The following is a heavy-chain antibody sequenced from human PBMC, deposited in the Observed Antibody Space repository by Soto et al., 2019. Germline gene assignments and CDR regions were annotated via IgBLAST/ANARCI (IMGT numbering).Heavy chain of an antibody. Sequence: PGGSLRLSCAASGFTSSSYGMHWVRQAPGKGLEWVAVISYDGSNKYYADSVKGRLTISRDNSKNTLYLQMNSPRAEDTAVYYCAKGHPYYFDSSDYYGGYYYGMDVWGQGTTVTVSS. D-gene: IGHD3-22*01. J-gene: IGHJ6*02. CDR2: ISYDGSNK. CDR3: AKGHPYYFDSSDYYGGYYYGMDV. CDR1: GFTSSSYG. V-gene: IGHV3-30*18.